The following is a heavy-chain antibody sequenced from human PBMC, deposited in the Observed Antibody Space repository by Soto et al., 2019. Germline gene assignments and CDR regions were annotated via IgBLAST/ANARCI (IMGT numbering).Heavy chain of an antibody. Sequence: TSETLSLTCTVSGGSISSGGYYWSWIRQHPGKGLEWIGYVYYSGSTYYNPSLKSRVTISVDTSKNQFSLKLSSVTAADTAVYYCARDLGPDRPTPYYFDYWGQGTLVTVSS. D-gene: IGHD3-16*01. J-gene: IGHJ4*02. CDR3: ARDLGPDRPTPYYFDY. CDR1: GGSISSGGYY. V-gene: IGHV4-31*03. CDR2: VYYSGST.